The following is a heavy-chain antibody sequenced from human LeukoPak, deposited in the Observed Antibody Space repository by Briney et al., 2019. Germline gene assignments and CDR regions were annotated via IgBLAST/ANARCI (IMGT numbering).Heavy chain of an antibody. J-gene: IGHJ4*02. CDR1: GFTFDDYA. CDR2: ISWDSGSI. V-gene: IGHV3-9*01. D-gene: IGHD3-22*01. Sequence: GGSLRLSCAASGFTFDDYAMHWVRQAPGMGLEWVSGISWDSGSIGYADSVKGRFTISRDNAKNSLYLQMNSLRAEDTALYYCAKVAQYYYDSSGYFDYWGQGTLVTVSS. CDR3: AKVAQYYYDSSGYFDY.